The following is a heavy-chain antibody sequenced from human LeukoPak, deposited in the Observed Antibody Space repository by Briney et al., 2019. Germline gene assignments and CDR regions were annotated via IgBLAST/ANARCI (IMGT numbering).Heavy chain of an antibody. CDR1: GGGTFSNNA. CDR3: AREPPLSPWFRD. V-gene: IGHV1-69*05. Sequence: GSSVKVSCKASGGGTFSNNAISWVRQAPGQGLEWMGRITPMFGSVNYAQKFQGRVTITTDESTSTAYMELSTLRSEDTAAYFCAREPPLSPWFRDWGQGTQVTVSS. CDR2: ITPMFGSV. J-gene: IGHJ4*02. D-gene: IGHD3-10*01.